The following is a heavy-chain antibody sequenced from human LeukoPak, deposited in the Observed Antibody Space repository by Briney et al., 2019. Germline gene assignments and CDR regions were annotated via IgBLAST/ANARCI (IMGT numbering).Heavy chain of an antibody. D-gene: IGHD2-2*01. CDR2: IYYSGST. J-gene: IGHJ4*02. CDR3: ARHDIVVVPAAFFDY. V-gene: IGHV4-59*08. CDR1: GGSISSYY. Sequence: SSETLSLTCTVSGGSISSYYWSWIRQPPGKGLEWIGYIYYSGSTNYNPSLKSRVTISVDTSKNQFSLKLSSVTAADTAVYYCARHDIVVVPAAFFDYWGQGTLVTVSS.